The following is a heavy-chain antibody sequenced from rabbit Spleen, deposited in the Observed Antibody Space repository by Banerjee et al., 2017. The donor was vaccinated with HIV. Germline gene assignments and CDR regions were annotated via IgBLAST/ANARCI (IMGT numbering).Heavy chain of an antibody. D-gene: IGHD3-1*01. CDR1: AFDFSSGG. V-gene: IGHV1S47*01. J-gene: IGHJ4*01. Sequence: QEHLVESGGGLVQPWGSLKLSCKASAFDFSSGGVSWVRQAPGKGLEWIGYIDPVFRTTYYASWVNGRFTISSHNGQNTLYLQLNSLTAADTATYFCVRDTWYFKLWGPGTLVTVS. CDR2: IDPVFRTT. CDR3: VRDTWYFKL.